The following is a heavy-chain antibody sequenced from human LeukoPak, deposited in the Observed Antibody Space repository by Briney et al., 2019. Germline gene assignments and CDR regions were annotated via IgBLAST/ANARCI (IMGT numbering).Heavy chain of an antibody. V-gene: IGHV4-34*01. CDR1: GGSFSDYY. D-gene: IGHD2-2*01. Sequence: PSETLSDSCAVYGGSFSDYYWSWIRQPPGKGLEWIGEINHRGNTNYNPSLKSRVTISVDTSKNQFSLKVSSVTAADTAVYYCARDACTSTTCSGPPFDPWGQGGLLSVSS. CDR2: INHRGNT. J-gene: IGHJ5*02. CDR3: ARDACTSTTCSGPPFDP.